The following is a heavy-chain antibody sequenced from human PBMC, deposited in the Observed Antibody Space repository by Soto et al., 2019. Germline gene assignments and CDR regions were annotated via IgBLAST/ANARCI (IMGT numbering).Heavy chain of an antibody. Sequence: PAETLSLTCTVSGGSVSSGSYYWSWIRQPPGKGLEWIGYIYYSGSTNYNPSLKSRVTISVDTSKNQFSLKLSSVTAADTAVYYCARGASEHYGFWSGSSPGMDVLCQGTTLTVSS. J-gene: IGHJ6*02. V-gene: IGHV4-61*01. CDR1: GGSVSSGSYY. CDR2: IYYSGST. CDR3: ARGASEHYGFWSGSSPGMDV. D-gene: IGHD3-3*01.